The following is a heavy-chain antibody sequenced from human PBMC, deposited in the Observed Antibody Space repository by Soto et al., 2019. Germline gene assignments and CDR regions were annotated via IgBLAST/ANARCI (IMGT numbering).Heavy chain of an antibody. CDR3: TRGRGYLDWLF. CDR2: VFYTGTT. D-gene: IGHD3-3*01. J-gene: IGHJ4*02. Sequence: SETLSLTCSVSGGSINSDYWSWIRQPPGKGLEWIGYVFYTGTTNYNPSLKGRVTISIDTSKNQFSLDPSSVTAADTAVYYCTRGRGYLDWLFWGQGTLVTVSS. CDR1: GGSINSDY. V-gene: IGHV4-59*01.